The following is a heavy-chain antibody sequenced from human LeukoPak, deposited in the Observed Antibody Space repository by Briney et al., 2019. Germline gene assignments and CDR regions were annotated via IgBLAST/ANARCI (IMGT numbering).Heavy chain of an antibody. V-gene: IGHV3-23*01. D-gene: IGHD2-2*01. Sequence: GGSLRLSCAASGFTFSSYAMSWVRQAPGKGLEWVSAISGSGGSTYYADSVKGRFTISRDNSKNTLYLQMNSLRAEDTAVYYCAKVPVVVVPAAINWFDPWGQGTLVTVSS. CDR3: AKVPVVVVPAAINWFDP. CDR1: GFTFSSYA. CDR2: ISGSGGST. J-gene: IGHJ5*02.